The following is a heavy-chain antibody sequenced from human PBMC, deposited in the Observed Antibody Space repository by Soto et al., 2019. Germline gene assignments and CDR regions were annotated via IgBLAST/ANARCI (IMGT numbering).Heavy chain of an antibody. Sequence: AGGALRHSCTGSGLTFSNQSMTLVRQAPGKGLEWVANIKRDGSEKSYVDSVKGRFSVSRDNTKNSLYLQMNNLRAEDTAVYYCATRPPDETYYGVFDYWGRGALVTVS. CDR1: GLTFSNQS. CDR3: ATRPPDETYYGVFDY. V-gene: IGHV3-7*02. CDR2: IKRDGSEK. D-gene: IGHD3-10*01. J-gene: IGHJ4*02.